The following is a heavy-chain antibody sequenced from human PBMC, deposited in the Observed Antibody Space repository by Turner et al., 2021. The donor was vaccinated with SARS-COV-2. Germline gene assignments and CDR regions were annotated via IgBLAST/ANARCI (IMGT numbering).Heavy chain of an antibody. CDR2: IWNSGSNK. CDR1: GFTFSSYG. J-gene: IGHJ6*02. Sequence: QVQLVESGGGLVQPGGSLRLSCAASGFTFSSYGMHWVRQAPGKGLEWVSFIWNSGSNKYYADSVKGRFTISRDNAKNSLYLQMNSLRDEDTAVYYCARAGCGYGSDYCCMDYWGQGTMVTVSS. CDR3: ARAGCGYGSDYCCMDY. V-gene: IGHV3-33*01. D-gene: IGHD6-19*01.